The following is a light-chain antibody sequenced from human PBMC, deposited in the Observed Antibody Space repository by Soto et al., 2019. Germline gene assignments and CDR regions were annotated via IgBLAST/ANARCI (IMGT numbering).Light chain of an antibody. CDR1: QSITSSN. J-gene: IGKJ1*01. CDR2: GAS. Sequence: EIVLTQSPGTLSFSPGERATLSCRASQSITSSNLAWYQQKPGQAPRVLIYGASTRAVNIPDRFSGSGSGTDFTLTISRLEPEDFAVYYCHQYGSSPWTFGQGTKV. CDR3: HQYGSSPWT. V-gene: IGKV3-20*01.